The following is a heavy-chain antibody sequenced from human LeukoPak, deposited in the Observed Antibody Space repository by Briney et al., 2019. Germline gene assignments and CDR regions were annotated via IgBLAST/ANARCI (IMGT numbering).Heavy chain of an antibody. V-gene: IGHV1-2*02. J-gene: IGHJ6*03. CDR1: GYTFTSYD. Sequence: ASVKVSCKASGYTFTSYDINWVRQATGQGLEWMGWINPNSGGTNYAQKFQGRVTMTRDTSISTAYMELSRLRSDDTAVYYCARGARVMVYEAYMDVWGKGTTVTVSS. CDR3: ARGARVMVYEAYMDV. D-gene: IGHD2-8*01. CDR2: INPNSGGT.